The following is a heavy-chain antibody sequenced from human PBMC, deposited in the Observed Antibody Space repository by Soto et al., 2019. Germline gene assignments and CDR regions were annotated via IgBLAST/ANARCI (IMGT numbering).Heavy chain of an antibody. Sequence: GGSLRLSCAASGFTFSSYSMNWVRQAPGKGLEWVSSISSSSSYIYYADSVKGRFTISRDNAKNSLYLQMNSLRAEDTAVYYCARDSLRVRYFDWFPNDYWGQGTLVTVSS. CDR2: ISSSSSYI. CDR3: ARDSLRVRYFDWFPNDY. CDR1: GFTFSSYS. V-gene: IGHV3-21*01. D-gene: IGHD3-9*01. J-gene: IGHJ4*02.